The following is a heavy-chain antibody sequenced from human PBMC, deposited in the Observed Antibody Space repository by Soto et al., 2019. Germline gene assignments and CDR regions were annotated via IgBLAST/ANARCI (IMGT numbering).Heavy chain of an antibody. J-gene: IGHJ4*02. CDR2: IYYSGST. CDR1: GGSISSSSYY. CDR3: ARLGGAVAASKGN. Sequence: SETLSLTCTVSGGSISSSSYYWGWIRQPPGKGLEWIGSIYYSGSTYYNPSLKSRVTISVDTSKNQFSLKLSSVTAADTAVYYCARLGGAVAASKGNWGQGTLVTVSS. V-gene: IGHV4-39*01. D-gene: IGHD6-19*01.